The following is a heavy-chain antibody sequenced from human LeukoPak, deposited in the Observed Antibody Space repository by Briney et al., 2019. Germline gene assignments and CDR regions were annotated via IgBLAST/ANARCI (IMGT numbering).Heavy chain of an antibody. CDR1: GFTFTSYW. J-gene: IGHJ4*02. V-gene: IGHV3-7*05. CDR2: IKQDGSEK. D-gene: IGHD1-26*01. Sequence: GGSLRLSCVASGFTFTSYWMSWVRQAPGKGLEWVANIKQDGSEKYYVDSVKGRFTISRDNAKKSLYLQMNSLRADDTAVYYCARPIVGGTLGGDYWGQGTLVTVSS. CDR3: ARPIVGGTLGGDY.